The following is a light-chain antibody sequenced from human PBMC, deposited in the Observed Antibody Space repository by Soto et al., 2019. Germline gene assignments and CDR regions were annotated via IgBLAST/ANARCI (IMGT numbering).Light chain of an antibody. V-gene: IGKV1-8*01. CDR1: QGISSY. J-gene: IGKJ3*01. CDR2: AAS. CDR3: QPYYSYPFT. Sequence: AIRMTQSPSSLSASTGDRVTITCRASQGISSYLAWYQQKPGKAPKLLIYAASTLQSGVPSRFSGCGSGTDFTLTISCLQSEDFATYYCQPYYSYPFTFGPGTKVDIK.